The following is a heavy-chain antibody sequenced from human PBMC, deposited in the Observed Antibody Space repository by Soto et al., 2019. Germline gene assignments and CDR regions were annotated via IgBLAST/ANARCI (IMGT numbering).Heavy chain of an antibody. CDR1: GGSISSYY. D-gene: IGHD4-17*01. CDR3: ARVTKYYYYMDV. J-gene: IGHJ6*03. CDR2: IYYSGST. V-gene: IGHV4-59*01. Sequence: PSETLSLTCTVSGGSISSYYWSWIRQPPGKGLEWIGYIYYSGSTNYNPSLKSRVIISVDTSKNQFSLKLSSVTAADTAVYYCARVTKYYYYMDVWGKGTTVTVSS.